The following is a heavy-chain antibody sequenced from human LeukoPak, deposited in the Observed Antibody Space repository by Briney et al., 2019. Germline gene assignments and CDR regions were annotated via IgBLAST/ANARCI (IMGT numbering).Heavy chain of an antibody. Sequence: SETLSLTCTVSGGSISSSSYYWGWIRQPPGKGLEWIGSIYYSGSTYYNPSLKGRVTISVDTSKNQFSLKLSSVTAADTAVYYCARQKDQLLFYYYYYMDVWGKGTTVTVSS. CDR3: ARQKDQLLFYYYYYMDV. D-gene: IGHD2-2*01. CDR2: IYYSGST. J-gene: IGHJ6*03. V-gene: IGHV4-39*01. CDR1: GGSISSSSYY.